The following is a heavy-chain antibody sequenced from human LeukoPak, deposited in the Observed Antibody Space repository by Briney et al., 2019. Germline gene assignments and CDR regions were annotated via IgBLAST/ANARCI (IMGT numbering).Heavy chain of an antibody. CDR3: ARPPSGSPGDY. V-gene: IGHV4-39*01. CDR1: GGSMSSINYY. Sequence: PSETLSLTCTVSGGSMSSINYYWAWIRQPPGKGLEWVGYIYNGGRTSYNPSLKSRVTMSVDTSKNQFSLNLTSVTAADTAMYYCARPPSGSPGDYWGQGSLVTVSS. CDR2: IYNGGRT. J-gene: IGHJ4*02. D-gene: IGHD1-26*01.